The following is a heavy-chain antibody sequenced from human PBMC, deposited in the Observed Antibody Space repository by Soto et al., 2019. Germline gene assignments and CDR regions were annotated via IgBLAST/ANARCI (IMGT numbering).Heavy chain of an antibody. Sequence: EVQLLESGGGLVQPGGSPRLSCAASGFTFSSYAMNWVRQTPGKGLEWVSGISGSGGSTYYADSVKGRFTISRDNSKNTLYLQMNSLRAEDTAVYYCAKGSGWYGRQYFQHWGQGTLVTVSS. CDR3: AKGSGWYGRQYFQH. D-gene: IGHD6-19*01. V-gene: IGHV3-23*01. J-gene: IGHJ1*01. CDR1: GFTFSSYA. CDR2: ISGSGGST.